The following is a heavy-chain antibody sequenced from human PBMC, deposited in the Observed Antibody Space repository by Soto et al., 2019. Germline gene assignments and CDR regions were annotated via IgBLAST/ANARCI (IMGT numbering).Heavy chain of an antibody. V-gene: IGHV3-48*02. J-gene: IGHJ6*01. CDR3: ARAGVEYQTPYYYYYGMDV. Sequence: PVGSLRLSCAASGFTFSSYSMNCVRHSPGKWLEWVSYISSSSSTIYYADSVKGRFTISRDNAKNSLYLQMNSLRDEDTAVYYCARAGVEYQTPYYYYYGMDVWGQGTTVTVSS. CDR2: ISSSSSTI. D-gene: IGHD2-2*01. CDR1: GFTFSSYS.